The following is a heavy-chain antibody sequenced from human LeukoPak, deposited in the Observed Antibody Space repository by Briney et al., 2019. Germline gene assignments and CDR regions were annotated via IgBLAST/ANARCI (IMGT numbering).Heavy chain of an antibody. Sequence: PGGSLRLSCAASGFTFDNYAMSWVRQAPGKGLEWVSTIGAGGENTYYADSVKGRFTISRDNSKNTVYLQMNSLSAEDTAVYYCAKDLGGPGISAWGQGTLVTVSS. CDR1: GFTFDNYA. D-gene: IGHD1-14*01. V-gene: IGHV3-23*01. CDR3: AKDLGGPGISA. J-gene: IGHJ5*02. CDR2: IGAGGENT.